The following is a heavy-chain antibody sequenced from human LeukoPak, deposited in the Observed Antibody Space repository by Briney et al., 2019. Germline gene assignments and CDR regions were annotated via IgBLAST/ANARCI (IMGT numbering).Heavy chain of an antibody. CDR1: GFTFSSYS. D-gene: IGHD2-15*01. V-gene: IGHV3-21*01. CDR2: ISSSSSYI. J-gene: IGHJ4*02. Sequence: PGRSLRLSCAASGFTFSSYSMNWVRQAPGKGLEWVSSISSSSSYIYYADSVKGRFTISRDNAKNSLYLQMNSLRAEGTAVYYCAREYCSGGSCYPHYWGQGTLVTVSS. CDR3: AREYCSGGSCYPHY.